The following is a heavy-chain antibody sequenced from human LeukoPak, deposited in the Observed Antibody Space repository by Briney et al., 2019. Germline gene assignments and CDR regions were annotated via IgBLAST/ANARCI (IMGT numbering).Heavy chain of an antibody. Sequence: PSETLPLTCTVSGGSIRSYYWSWIRQPPGKGLEWIGYIYYSGITNYNPSLKSRVTISVDTSKNQFSLKLSSVTAADTAVYYCAREDATSRFDYWGQGTLVTVSS. CDR1: GGSIRSYY. D-gene: IGHD5-24*01. CDR2: IYYSGIT. V-gene: IGHV4-59*01. CDR3: AREDATSRFDY. J-gene: IGHJ4*02.